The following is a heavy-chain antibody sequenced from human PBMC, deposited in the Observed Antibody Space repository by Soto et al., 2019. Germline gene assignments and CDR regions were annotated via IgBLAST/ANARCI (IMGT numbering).Heavy chain of an antibody. J-gene: IGHJ4*02. CDR1: GGSIGSGGYY. Sequence: QVQLQESGPRLVKPSQTLSLTCTVSGGSIGSGGYYWSWIRQHPGKGLEWIGYIYYNGNTYYNPSLKSRVTISVDTSKSQFSLQLSSVTAADTAVYYCARWEGSSLSIAAPNTLFDYWGQGTLVTVSS. V-gene: IGHV4-31*03. CDR2: IYYNGNT. CDR3: ARWEGSSLSIAAPNTLFDY. D-gene: IGHD6-13*01.